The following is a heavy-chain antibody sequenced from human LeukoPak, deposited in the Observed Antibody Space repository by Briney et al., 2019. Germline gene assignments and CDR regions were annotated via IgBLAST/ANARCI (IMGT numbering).Heavy chain of an antibody. CDR3: ASGYSYGFDY. CDR2: IYYSGST. Sequence: SETLSLTCTASGGSISSSSYYWGWIRQPPGKGLEWIGSIYYSGSTYYNPSLKSRVTISVDTSKNQFSLKLSSVTAADTAVYYCASGYSYGFDYWGQGTLVTVSS. CDR1: GGSISSSSYY. V-gene: IGHV4-39*07. D-gene: IGHD5-18*01. J-gene: IGHJ4*02.